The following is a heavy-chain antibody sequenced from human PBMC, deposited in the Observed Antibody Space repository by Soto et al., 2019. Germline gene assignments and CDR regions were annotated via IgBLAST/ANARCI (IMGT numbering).Heavy chain of an antibody. D-gene: IGHD2-15*01. J-gene: IGHJ3*02. Sequence: PSETLSLTCTVSGGSISSYYWTWIRQPPGKGLEWIGYIYYSGSTNYNPSLKSRVTISVDTSKNQFSLKLSSVTAADTAVYYCARRCSGGSCYFFGDFDAFDIWGQGTMVTVSS. CDR1: GGSISSYY. CDR3: ARRCSGGSCYFFGDFDAFDI. CDR2: IYYSGST. V-gene: IGHV4-59*08.